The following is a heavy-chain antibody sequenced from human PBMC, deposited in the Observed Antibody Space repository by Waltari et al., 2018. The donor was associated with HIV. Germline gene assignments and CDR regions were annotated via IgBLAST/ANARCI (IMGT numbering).Heavy chain of an antibody. CDR1: GYTLSDLS. J-gene: IGHJ5*02. V-gene: IGHV1-24*01. CDR3: TTEGLYCSGGTCYSRFDP. Sequence: QVPLVQRGDEVKKPGASVRVYCKVSGYTLSDLSMHGVRHAPGKGLEWMGGFDPEQGKTIYAQNFQGRVTMTEDAATDTAYMELSSLRSEDTAVYYCTTEGLYCSGGTCYSRFDPWGQGTLVTVSS. D-gene: IGHD2-15*01. CDR2: FDPEQGKT.